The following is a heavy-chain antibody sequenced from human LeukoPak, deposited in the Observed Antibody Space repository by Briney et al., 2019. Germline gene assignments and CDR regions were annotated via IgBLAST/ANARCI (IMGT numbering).Heavy chain of an antibody. Sequence: ASVKVSCKASGYTFTSYGISWVRQAPGQGLEWMGWISAYNGNTNYAQKLQGRVTMTTDTSTSTAYMELRSLRSDDTAVYYCARDRTTVVIGVWAAFDIWGQGTMVTVSS. J-gene: IGHJ3*02. CDR1: GYTFTSYG. V-gene: IGHV1-18*01. D-gene: IGHD4-23*01. CDR3: ARDRTTVVIGVWAAFDI. CDR2: ISAYNGNT.